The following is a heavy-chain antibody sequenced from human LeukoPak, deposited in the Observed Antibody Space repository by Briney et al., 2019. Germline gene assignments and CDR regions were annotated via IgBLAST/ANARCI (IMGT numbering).Heavy chain of an antibody. V-gene: IGHV3-48*02. J-gene: IGHJ4*02. Sequence: GGSLRLSCAASGFTFSSYSMNWVRQTPGKGLEWVSYIGTSSSTIYYADSVKGRFTISRDNAKNLLYLQMNSLRDEDTAVYYCVRDPWGYWGQGTLVTVSS. CDR3: VRDPWGY. CDR1: GFTFSSYS. CDR2: IGTSSSTI. D-gene: IGHD7-27*01.